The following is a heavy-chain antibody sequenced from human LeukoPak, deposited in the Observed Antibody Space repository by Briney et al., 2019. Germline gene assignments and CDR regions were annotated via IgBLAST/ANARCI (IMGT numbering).Heavy chain of an antibody. CDR1: GGSISSGGYY. D-gene: IGHD5-12*01. V-gene: IGHV4-61*08. CDR2: IYYSGST. J-gene: IGHJ4*02. CDR3: ARVKYSGYDYPLYYFDY. Sequence: PSQTLSLTCTVSGGSISSGGYYWSWIRQPPGKGLEWIGYIYYSGSTNYNPSLKSRVTISVDTSKNQFSLKLSSVTAADTAVYYCARVKYSGYDYPLYYFDYWGQGTLVTVSS.